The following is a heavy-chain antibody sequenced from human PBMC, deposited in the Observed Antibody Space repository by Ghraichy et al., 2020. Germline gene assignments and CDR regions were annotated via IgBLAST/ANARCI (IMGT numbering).Heavy chain of an antibody. CDR2: IYHSGST. D-gene: IGHD4-17*01. Sequence: TLSLTCAVSGGSISSGGYSWSWIRQPPGKGLEWIGYIYHSGSTYYNPSLKSRVTISVDRSKNQFSLKLSSVTAADTAVYYCARSHGDYEESQYNWFDPWGQGTLVTVSS. J-gene: IGHJ5*02. CDR1: GGSISSGGYS. CDR3: ARSHGDYEESQYNWFDP. V-gene: IGHV4-30-2*01.